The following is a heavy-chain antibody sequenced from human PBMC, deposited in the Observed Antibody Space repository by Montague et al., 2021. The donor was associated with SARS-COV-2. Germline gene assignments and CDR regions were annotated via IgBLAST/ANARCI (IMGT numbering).Heavy chain of an antibody. V-gene: IGHV4-59*01. CDR1: GGSISPYY. J-gene: IGHJ5*01. CDR2: IYYTGNT. D-gene: IGHD3-10*01. CDR3: ARDRGRYFDSGSYNWLDS. Sequence: SETLSLTCTVSGGSISPYYRTWIRQPPGKGLELIGYIYYTGNTKYKPSLKSRVTISVDTSKNQFSLNLKSVTAADTAVYYCARDRGRYFDSGSYNWLDSWGQGTLVTVSS.